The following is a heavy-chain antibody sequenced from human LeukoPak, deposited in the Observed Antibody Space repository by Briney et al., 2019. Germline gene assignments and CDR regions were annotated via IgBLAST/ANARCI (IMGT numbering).Heavy chain of an antibody. CDR2: ISYDGSNK. CDR1: GFTFSSYA. D-gene: IGHD3-22*01. J-gene: IGHJ5*02. V-gene: IGHV3-30*04. CDR3: ARGGFYHDSSAYA. Sequence: GGSLRLSCAASGFTFSSYAMHWVRQAPGKGLEWVAVISYDGSNKYYADSVKGRFTISRDNSKNTLYLQMNSLRLEDTAVYYCARGGFYHDSSAYAWGQGTLVTVSS.